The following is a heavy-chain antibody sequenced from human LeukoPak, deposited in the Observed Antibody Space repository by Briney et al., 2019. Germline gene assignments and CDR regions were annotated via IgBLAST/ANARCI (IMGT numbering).Heavy chain of an antibody. J-gene: IGHJ4*02. CDR3: ARGKYYDVALDY. CDR2: IYHSGST. V-gene: IGHV4-38-2*02. D-gene: IGHD3-22*01. Sequence: SETLSLTCTVSGYSISSGYYWGWIRQPPGKGLEWIGSIYHSGSTYYNPSLKSRVTISVDTSKNQFSLKLSSVTAADTAVYYCARGKYYDVALDYWGQGTLVTVSS. CDR1: GYSISSGYY.